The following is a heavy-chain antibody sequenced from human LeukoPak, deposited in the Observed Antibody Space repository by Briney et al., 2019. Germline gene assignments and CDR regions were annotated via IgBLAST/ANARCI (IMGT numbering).Heavy chain of an antibody. V-gene: IGHV3-53*01. CDR2: IYSGGST. J-gene: IGHJ4*02. CDR3: AKPLRSTVTTTLYY. CDR1: GFTVSSNY. D-gene: IGHD4-17*01. Sequence: GGSLRLSCAASGFTVSSNYMSWVRQAPGKGLEWVSSIYSGGSTYYADSVKGRFTISRDNSRNTLYLQMNSLRVEDTAVFYCAKPLRSTVTTTLYYWGQGTLVTVSS.